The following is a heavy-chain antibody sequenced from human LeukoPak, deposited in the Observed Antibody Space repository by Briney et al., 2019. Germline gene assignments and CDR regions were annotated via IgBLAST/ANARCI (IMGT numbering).Heavy chain of an antibody. CDR1: GFTFSSYA. CDR2: ISYDGSNK. Sequence: PGGSLRLSCAASGFTFSSYAMHWVRQAPGKGLEWVAVISYDGSNKYYADSVKGRFTISRDNSKNTLYLQMNSLRAEDTAVYYCAKEKVGELLPLVRVYYFDYWGQGTLVTVSS. D-gene: IGHD3-10*01. J-gene: IGHJ4*02. CDR3: AKEKVGELLPLVRVYYFDY. V-gene: IGHV3-30-3*01.